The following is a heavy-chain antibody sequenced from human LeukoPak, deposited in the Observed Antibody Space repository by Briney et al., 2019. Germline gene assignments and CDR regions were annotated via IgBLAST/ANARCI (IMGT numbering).Heavy chain of an antibody. CDR3: ARDIGVSLVVRGAFDI. D-gene: IGHD2-8*01. V-gene: IGHV3-21*01. Sequence: GGSLRLSCVASGFTFSSYSMNWVRQAPGKGLEWVSSISSSSSYIYYADSVKGRFTISRDNAKNSLYLQMNSLRAEDTAVYYCARDIGVSLVVRGAFDIWGQGTMVTVSS. CDR2: ISSSSSYI. CDR1: GFTFSSYS. J-gene: IGHJ3*02.